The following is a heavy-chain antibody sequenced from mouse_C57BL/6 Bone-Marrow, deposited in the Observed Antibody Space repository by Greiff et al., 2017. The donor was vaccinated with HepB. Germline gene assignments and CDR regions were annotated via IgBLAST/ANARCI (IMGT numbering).Heavy chain of an antibody. CDR2: IDPSDSYT. V-gene: IGHV1-59*01. J-gene: IGHJ2*01. CDR1: GYTFTSYW. D-gene: IGHD1-1*01. CDR3: VLQLYGSYYFDY. Sequence: QVQLKQPGAELVRPGTSVKLSCKASGYTFTSYWMHWVKQRPGQGLEWIGVIDPSDSYTNYNQKFKGKATLTVDTSSSTAYMQLSSLTSEDSAVYYCVLQLYGSYYFDYWGQGTTLTVSS.